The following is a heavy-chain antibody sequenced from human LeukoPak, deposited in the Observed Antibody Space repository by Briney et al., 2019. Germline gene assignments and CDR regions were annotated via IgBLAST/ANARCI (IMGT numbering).Heavy chain of an antibody. CDR2: INPNSGGR. CDR3: AKTYIYYYDSSGYHPFDY. V-gene: IGHV1-2*02. J-gene: IGHJ4*02. CDR1: GYTFTGYY. Sequence: GASVKVSCKASGYTFTGYYIHWVRQAPGQGLEWMGWINPNSGGRHYAQKFQGRVTLTRDMSINTAYMELSRLRSDDTAVYYCAKTYIYYYDSSGYHPFDYWGQGTLVTVSS. D-gene: IGHD3-22*01.